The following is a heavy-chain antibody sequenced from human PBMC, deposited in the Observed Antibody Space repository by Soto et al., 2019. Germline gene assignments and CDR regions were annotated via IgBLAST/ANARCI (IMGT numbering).Heavy chain of an antibody. D-gene: IGHD1-1*01. J-gene: IGHJ4*02. Sequence: EVQLVETGGGLVQPGGSLRLSCAASGLIVSSNSMSWVRQAPGKGLDWVSVIYRGGSTYYADSVKGRFTIARDNSKNTLDLQRKSLRAEVQAVYYWALNGGGAMTPLDNWGQGTRVTVSS. CDR3: ALNGGGAMTPLDN. CDR2: IYRGGST. CDR1: GLIVSSNS. V-gene: IGHV3-53*02.